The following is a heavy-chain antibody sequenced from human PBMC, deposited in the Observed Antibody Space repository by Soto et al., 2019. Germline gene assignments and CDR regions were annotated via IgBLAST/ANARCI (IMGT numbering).Heavy chain of an antibody. Sequence: SETLSLTCTVSGGSISSGGYYWSWIRQHPGKGLEWIGYIYYSGSTYYNPSLKSRVTISVDTSKNQFSLKLSSVTAADTAVYYCARGRWELRQAPFDYWGQGTLVTVSS. CDR2: IYYSGST. CDR3: ARGRWELRQAPFDY. V-gene: IGHV4-31*03. J-gene: IGHJ4*02. CDR1: GGSISSGGYY. D-gene: IGHD1-26*01.